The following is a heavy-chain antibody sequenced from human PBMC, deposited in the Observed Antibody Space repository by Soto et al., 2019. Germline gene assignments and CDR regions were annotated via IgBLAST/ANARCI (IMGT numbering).Heavy chain of an antibody. J-gene: IGHJ4*02. D-gene: IGHD3-22*01. CDR3: ARTYDSNGYANEFDS. CDR1: GRSITSYY. V-gene: IGHV4-59*12. CDR2: IYDNGIT. Sequence: QVVLQESGPGLVKPSETLSLTCSVSGRSITSYYWSWVRQPPGKGLEWIGYIYDNGITSQNPSLKSRVTMSADTSKHQFSLKLTSVTGADTAVYYCARTYDSNGYANEFDSWGQGILVTVTS.